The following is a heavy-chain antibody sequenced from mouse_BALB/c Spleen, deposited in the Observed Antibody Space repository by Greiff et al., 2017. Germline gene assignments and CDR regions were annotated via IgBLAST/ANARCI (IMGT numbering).Heavy chain of an antibody. CDR3: AREESPYYGYGFAY. J-gene: IGHJ3*01. Sequence: EVKLVESGGGLVKPGGSLKLSCAASGFTFSSYAMSWVRQSPEKRLEWVAEISSGGSYTYYPDTVTGRFTISRDNAKNTLYLEMSSLRSEDTAMYYCAREESPYYGYGFAYWGQGTLVTVSA. V-gene: IGHV5-9-4*01. CDR2: ISSGGSYT. D-gene: IGHD1-2*01. CDR1: GFTFSSYA.